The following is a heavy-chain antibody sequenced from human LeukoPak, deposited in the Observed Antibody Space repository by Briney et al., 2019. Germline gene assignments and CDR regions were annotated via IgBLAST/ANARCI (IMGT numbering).Heavy chain of an antibody. CDR2: IRGKANSYAT. CDR1: GFTFSGSA. V-gene: IGHV3-73*01. CDR3: TRHVPNSGYANFDY. Sequence: PGGSLRLSCAASGFTFSGSAMHWVRQASGKGLEWVGRIRGKANSYATAYAASVKGRFTISRDDSKNTAYLQMNSLKTEDTAVYYCTRHVPNSGYANFDYWGQGTLVTVSS. J-gene: IGHJ4*02. D-gene: IGHD5-12*01.